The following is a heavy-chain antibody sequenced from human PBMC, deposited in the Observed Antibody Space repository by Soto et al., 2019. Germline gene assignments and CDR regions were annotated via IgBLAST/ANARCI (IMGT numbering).Heavy chain of an antibody. V-gene: IGHV3-21*01. J-gene: IGHJ4*02. Sequence: GGSLRLSCAASGFVFSDFQLNWVRQAPGRGLEWLASITGTSAFLFYADSIKGRFTISRDNPKNFLFLQMDSLGPEDTAVYYCARDNLAVQGAFDHWGKGALVNVYS. CDR3: ARDNLAVQGAFDH. CDR1: GFVFSDFQ. CDR2: ITGTSAFL. D-gene: IGHD3-10*02.